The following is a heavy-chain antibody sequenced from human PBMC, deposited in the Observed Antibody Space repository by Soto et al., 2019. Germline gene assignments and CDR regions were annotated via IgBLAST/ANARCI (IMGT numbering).Heavy chain of an antibody. CDR1: GYTLTELS. Sequence: ASVKVSCKVSGYTLTELSMHWVRQAAGKGPVRMGGFDPEDGEKIYAQKFQGRVTMTEDTSTDTAYMEFSSLRSEDTAVYYCAKPCLPGTTPDAFDIWGQGKMVTV. CDR3: AKPCLPGTTPDAFDI. J-gene: IGHJ3*02. D-gene: IGHD1-7*01. CDR2: FDPEDGEK. V-gene: IGHV1-24*01.